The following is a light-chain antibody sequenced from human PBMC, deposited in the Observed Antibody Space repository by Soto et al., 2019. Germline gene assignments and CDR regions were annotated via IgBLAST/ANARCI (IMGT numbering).Light chain of an antibody. J-gene: IGLJ1*01. Sequence: SALTQPASVSGSPGQSINISCTRTSSDVGGYNYVSWYQHHPGKAPKLIIYDVSNRPSGVSNPFSGSKSGNTASLTISGLQPEDEADYYCTSYTISHTRQIVFRTGTKVNFL. CDR1: SSDVGGYNY. V-gene: IGLV2-14*03. CDR3: TSYTISHTRQIV. CDR2: DVS.